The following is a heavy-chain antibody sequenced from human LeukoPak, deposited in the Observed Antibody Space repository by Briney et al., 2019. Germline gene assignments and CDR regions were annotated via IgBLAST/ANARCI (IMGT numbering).Heavy chain of an antibody. CDR1: RFTLSTYW. V-gene: IGHV3-7*01. Sequence: GGSLRLSCAASRFTLSTYWKSWVRQAPGKGLEWVAHIKQDGSQEYYVDSVKGRFTISRDSAKNSLYLQMNSLRAEDTAVYYCARSGGLQKFDYWGQGTLVTVSS. D-gene: IGHD4-11*01. J-gene: IGHJ4*02. CDR3: ARSGGLQKFDY. CDR2: IKQDGSQE.